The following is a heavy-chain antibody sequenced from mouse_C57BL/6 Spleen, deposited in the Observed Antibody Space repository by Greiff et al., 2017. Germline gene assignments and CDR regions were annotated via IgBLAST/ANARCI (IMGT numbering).Heavy chain of an antibody. CDR2: ISYDGSN. D-gene: IGHD2-14*01. V-gene: IGHV3-6*01. J-gene: IGHJ1*03. CDR3: ARGGTTVRGYFDV. CDR1: GYSITSGYY. Sequence: ESGPGLVKPSQSLSLTCSVTGYSITSGYYWNWLRQFPGNKLEWMGYISYDGSNNYNPSLKNRISITRNTSKNQFFLKLNSVTTEDTATYCCARGGTTVRGYFDVWGTGTTVTVSS.